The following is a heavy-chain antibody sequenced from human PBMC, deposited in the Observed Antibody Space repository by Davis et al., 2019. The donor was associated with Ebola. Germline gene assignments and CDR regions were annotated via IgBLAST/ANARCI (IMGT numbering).Heavy chain of an antibody. J-gene: IGHJ5*02. CDR1: GYTFTSYA. Sequence: ASVKVSCKASGYTFTSYAMHWVRQAPGQRLEWMGWINAGNGNTKYSQKFQGRVTITRDTSASTAYMELSSLRSEDTAVYYCARGGIVGATIDWFDPWGQGTLVTVSS. V-gene: IGHV1-3*01. CDR3: ARGGIVGATIDWFDP. D-gene: IGHD1-26*01. CDR2: INAGNGNT.